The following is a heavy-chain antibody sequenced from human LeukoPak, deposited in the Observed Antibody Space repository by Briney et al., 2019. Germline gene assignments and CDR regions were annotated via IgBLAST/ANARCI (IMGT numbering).Heavy chain of an antibody. CDR1: GGSISSYY. V-gene: IGHV4-59*12. J-gene: IGHJ3*02. D-gene: IGHD3-22*01. CDR3: ASRVGGYSAFDI. CDR2: IYHSGST. Sequence: SETLSLTCTVSGGSISSYYWSWIRQPPGKGLEWIGYIYHSGSTYYNPSLKSRVTISVDRSKNQFSLKLSSVTAADTAVYYCASRVGGYSAFDIWGQGTMVTVSS.